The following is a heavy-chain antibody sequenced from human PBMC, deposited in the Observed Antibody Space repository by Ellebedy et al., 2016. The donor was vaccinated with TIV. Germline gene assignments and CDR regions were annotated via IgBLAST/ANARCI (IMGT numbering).Heavy chain of an antibody. Sequence: GESLKISCAASGFTFSSYAMSWVRQAPGKGLEWVSAMSGSGGSTYNADSMKGRFTISRDNSKNTLYLQMNSLRAEDTAVYYCVRSLWSGYYGVETLDIWGQGTMVTVSS. V-gene: IGHV3-23*01. CDR3: VRSLWSGYYGVETLDI. CDR1: GFTFSSYA. CDR2: MSGSGGST. D-gene: IGHD3-3*01. J-gene: IGHJ3*02.